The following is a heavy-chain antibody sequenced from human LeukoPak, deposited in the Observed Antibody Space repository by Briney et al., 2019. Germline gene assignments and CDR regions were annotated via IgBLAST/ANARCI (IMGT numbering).Heavy chain of an antibody. CDR3: ARDGHSYCSSTSCYGEWFDP. CDR2: IYSDGST. D-gene: IGHD2-2*01. Sequence: GGSLRLSCAASGFTVSSNYMSWVRQAPGKGLEWVSVIYSDGSTYYADSVKGRFTISRDNAKNSLYLQMNSLRAEDTAVYYCARDGHSYCSSTSCYGEWFDPWGQGTLVTVSS. V-gene: IGHV3-53*01. CDR1: GFTVSSNY. J-gene: IGHJ5*02.